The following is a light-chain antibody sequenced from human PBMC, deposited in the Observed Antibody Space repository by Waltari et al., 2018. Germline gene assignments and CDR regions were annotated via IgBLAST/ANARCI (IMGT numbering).Light chain of an antibody. J-gene: IGLJ2*01. V-gene: IGLV3-19*01. CDR2: GPG. CDR1: SLRRYY. CDR3: HSRETFSTRL. Sequence: SSDLTQDPSVSVALGQTVRITCQGDSLRRYYASWYQQRPVQAPLLVLYGPGNRPSGIPDRFSGSNAGNTASLTITGAQAEDEADYYCHSRETFSTRLFGGGTRLTV.